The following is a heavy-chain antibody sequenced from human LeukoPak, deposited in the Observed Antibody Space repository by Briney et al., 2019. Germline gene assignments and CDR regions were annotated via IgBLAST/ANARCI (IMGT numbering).Heavy chain of an antibody. CDR2: ISAYNGNT. D-gene: IGHD5-18*01. Sequence: ASVKVSCKASGYTFTSYGISWVRQAPGQGLEWMGWISAYNGNTNYAQKLQGRVTMTTDTSTSTAYMELRSLRSDDTAVYYCARDRAAMVTAWFDPWGQGTPVTVSS. V-gene: IGHV1-18*01. CDR3: ARDRAAMVTAWFDP. J-gene: IGHJ5*02. CDR1: GYTFTSYG.